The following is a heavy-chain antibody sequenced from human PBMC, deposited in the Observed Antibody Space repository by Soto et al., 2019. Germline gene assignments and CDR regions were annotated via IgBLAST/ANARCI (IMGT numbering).Heavy chain of an antibody. CDR3: ARVGHSHMAVAGTYYYGMDV. D-gene: IGHD6-19*01. V-gene: IGHV3-48*03. Sequence: TGGSLRLSCAASGFTFSSYEMNWVRQAPGKGLEWVSYISSSGSTIYYADSVKGRFTISRDNAKNSLYLQMNSLRAEDTAVYYCARVGHSHMAVAGTYYYGMDVWGQGTTVTV. J-gene: IGHJ6*02. CDR1: GFTFSSYE. CDR2: ISSSGSTI.